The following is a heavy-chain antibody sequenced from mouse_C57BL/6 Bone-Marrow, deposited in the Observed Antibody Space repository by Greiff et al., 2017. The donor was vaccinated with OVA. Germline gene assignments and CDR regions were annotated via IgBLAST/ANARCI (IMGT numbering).Heavy chain of an antibody. CDR1: GFSLTSYG. Sequence: VKLQQSGPGLVAPSQSLSITCTVSGFSLTSYGVDWVRQPPGKGLEWLGVIWGGGSTNYNSALMSRLSISKDNSKSQVFLKMNSLQTDDTAMYYCAKQTTTVVAYYFDYWGQGTTLTVSS. D-gene: IGHD1-1*01. J-gene: IGHJ2*01. CDR3: AKQTTTVVAYYFDY. V-gene: IGHV2-9*01. CDR2: IWGGGST.